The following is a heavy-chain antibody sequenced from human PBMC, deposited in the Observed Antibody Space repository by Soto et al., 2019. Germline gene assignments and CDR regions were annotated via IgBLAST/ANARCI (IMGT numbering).Heavy chain of an antibody. J-gene: IGHJ4*02. CDR3: TTDPMIGVVSRHFDY. V-gene: IGHV3-15*01. Sequence: EVQLVESGGGLVKPGGSLRLSCAASGFTFSNAWMSWVRQAPGKGLEWVGRIKSKTDGGTTDYAAPVKGTFTISRDDSKTMRYLHMNSLKPEDTAVYYCTTDPMIGVVSRHFDYWGQGTLVTVSS. CDR1: GFTFSNAW. D-gene: IGHD3-22*01. CDR2: IKSKTDGGTT.